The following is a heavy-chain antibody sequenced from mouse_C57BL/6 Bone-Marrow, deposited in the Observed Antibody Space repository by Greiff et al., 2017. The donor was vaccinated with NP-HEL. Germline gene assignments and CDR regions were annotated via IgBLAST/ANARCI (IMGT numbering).Heavy chain of an antibody. J-gene: IGHJ1*03. CDR1: GYTFTSYW. Sequence: QVQLQQPGAELVKPGASVKMSCKASGYTFTSYWITWVKQRPGQGLEWIGDIYPGSGSTNYNEKFKSKATLTVDTSSSTAYMQLSSLTSEDSAVYYCARSYYYGSSYWYFDVWGTETTVTVSS. CDR3: ARSYYYGSSYWYFDV. D-gene: IGHD1-1*01. V-gene: IGHV1-55*01. CDR2: IYPGSGST.